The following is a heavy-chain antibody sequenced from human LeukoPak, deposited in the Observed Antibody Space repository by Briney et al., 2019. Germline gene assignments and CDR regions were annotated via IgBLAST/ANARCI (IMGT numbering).Heavy chain of an antibody. CDR3: ATTQGYSYPYY. Sequence: PGGSLRLSCAASGFTVSSNYMSWVRQAPGKGLEWVSVIYSDGTTYYADSVKGQFTISRDISKNTLYLQMSNLRAEDTAVYYCATTQGYSYPYYRGQGTLVTVSS. CDR2: IYSDGTT. CDR1: GFTVSSNY. D-gene: IGHD5-18*01. J-gene: IGHJ4*02. V-gene: IGHV3-53*01.